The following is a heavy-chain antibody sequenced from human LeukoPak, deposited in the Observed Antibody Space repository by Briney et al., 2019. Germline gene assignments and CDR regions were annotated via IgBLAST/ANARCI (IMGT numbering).Heavy chain of an antibody. J-gene: IGHJ3*02. CDR1: GYTFTSYY. V-gene: IGHV1-46*01. CDR2: INPSGGDT. Sequence: ASVKVSCKACGYTFTSYYMHWVRQAPGQGLEWMGIINPSGGDTSYAQKLQGRLTMTRDTSTNTVYMELTSLRSEDTAVYYCARRQLPDAFDIWGQGTMVTVSS. D-gene: IGHD2-2*01. CDR3: ARRQLPDAFDI.